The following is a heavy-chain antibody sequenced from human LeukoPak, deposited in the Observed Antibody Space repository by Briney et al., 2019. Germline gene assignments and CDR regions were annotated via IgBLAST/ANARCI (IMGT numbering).Heavy chain of an antibody. CDR2: VYYSGSI. V-gene: IGHV4-39*07. D-gene: IGHD3-16*01. J-gene: IGHJ6*02. CDR3: AREVLITFGGVMDYGMDV. Sequence: SETLSLTCTVSGGSITSGGYYWGWIRQPPGKGLEWIGSVYYSGSIHYNPSLKSRVTISADTSKNQFSLKLSSVTAADTAVYYCAREVLITFGGVMDYGMDVWGQGTTVTVSS. CDR1: GGSITSGGYY.